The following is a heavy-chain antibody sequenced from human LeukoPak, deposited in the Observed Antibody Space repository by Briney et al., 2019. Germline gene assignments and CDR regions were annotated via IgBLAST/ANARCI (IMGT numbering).Heavy chain of an antibody. D-gene: IGHD3-16*01. CDR3: ARDQRAPYDYVWGSWSPFDY. CDR1: GFTFSSYW. Sequence: GGSLRLSCAASGFTFSSYWMSWVRQAPGKGLEWVANIKQDGSEKYYVDSVKGRFTISRDNAKNSLYLQMNSLRAEDTAVYYCARDQRAPYDYVWGSWSPFDYWGQGTLVNVSS. V-gene: IGHV3-7*01. J-gene: IGHJ4*02. CDR2: IKQDGSEK.